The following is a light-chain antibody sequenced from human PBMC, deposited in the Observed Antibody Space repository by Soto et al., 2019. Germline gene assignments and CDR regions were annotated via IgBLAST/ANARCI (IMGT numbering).Light chain of an antibody. CDR1: QSISIN. Sequence: EIVLTQSPGTLSVSPGDRVTLSCRASQSISINLAWYQHKPGQAPRLLMQTASSRASGVPARISGSGSGTEFTLTISSLQSEDFAVYYCQQYNNWPPLFGPGTKVDI. J-gene: IGKJ3*01. CDR3: QQYNNWPPL. V-gene: IGKV3-15*01. CDR2: TAS.